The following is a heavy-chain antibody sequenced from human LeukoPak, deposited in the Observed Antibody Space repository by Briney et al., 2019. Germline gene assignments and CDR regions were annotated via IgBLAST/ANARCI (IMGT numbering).Heavy chain of an antibody. CDR2: ITWDGGST. V-gene: IGHV3-43D*03. Sequence: GGSLRLSCAASGFTFDDFAMHWVRQAPGKGLEWVSLITWDGGSTYYADSVKGRFTISRDNSKNSLYLQMTSLRAEDTALYYCAKGTSSSHEFDYWGQGTLVTVSS. J-gene: IGHJ4*02. D-gene: IGHD6-6*01. CDR1: GFTFDDFA. CDR3: AKGTSSSHEFDY.